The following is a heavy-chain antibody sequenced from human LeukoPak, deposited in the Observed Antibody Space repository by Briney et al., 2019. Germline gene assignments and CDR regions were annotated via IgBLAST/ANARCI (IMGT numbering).Heavy chain of an antibody. V-gene: IGHV4-59*01. Sequence: PSETLSLTCTVSGGSISGYYWPWIRQPPGKGLEWIGYIYYGGSTTYNPSLESRVTISVDTSKNQLSLRLSSVTAADTAVYYCARAADYYVWGQGTMVTVSP. CDR1: GGSISGYY. J-gene: IGHJ3*01. CDR2: IYYGGST. D-gene: IGHD3-10*01. CDR3: ARAADYYV.